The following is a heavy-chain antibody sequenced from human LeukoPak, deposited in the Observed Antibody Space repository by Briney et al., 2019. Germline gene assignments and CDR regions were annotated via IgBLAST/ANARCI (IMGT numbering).Heavy chain of an antibody. V-gene: IGHV3-48*03. CDR2: ISSSGSTI. CDR1: GFTFSSYE. CDR3: ARDLNTMFRSGYFEY. J-gene: IGHJ4*02. Sequence: GGSLRLSCAASGFTFSSYEMNWVRQAPGKGLEWVSYISSSGSTIYYADSVKGRFTISRDNSKNILFLQMNSLRAEDTAVYYCARDLNTMFRSGYFEYWGQGTLVTVSS. D-gene: IGHD3-10*01.